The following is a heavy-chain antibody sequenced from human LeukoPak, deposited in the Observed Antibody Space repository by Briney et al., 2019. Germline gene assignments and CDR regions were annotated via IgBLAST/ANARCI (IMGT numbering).Heavy chain of an antibody. CDR2: IYYSGST. J-gene: IGHJ5*02. V-gene: IGHV4-59*01. Sequence: PSETLSLTCTVSGGSISSYYWSWIRQPPGKGLEWIGYIYYSGSTNYNPPLKSRVTISVDTSKNQFSLKLSSVTAADTAVYYCARDYGDYQRGGSWFDPWGQGTLVTVSS. CDR1: GGSISSYY. CDR3: ARDYGDYQRGGSWFDP. D-gene: IGHD4-17*01.